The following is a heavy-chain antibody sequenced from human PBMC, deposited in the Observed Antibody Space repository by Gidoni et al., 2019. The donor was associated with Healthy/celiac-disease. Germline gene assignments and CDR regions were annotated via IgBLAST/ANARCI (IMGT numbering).Heavy chain of an antibody. D-gene: IGHD4-17*01. CDR3: ASLGGFGDYEVFDY. CDR2: IYYSGST. J-gene: IGHJ4*02. CDR1: GGSISSYY. V-gene: IGHV4-59*08. Sequence: QVQLQESGPGLVKPSETLSLTCTVSGGSISSYYWSWIRQPPGKGLEWIGYIYYSGSTNYNPSLKSRVTISVDTSKNQFSLKLSSVTAADTAVYYCASLGGFGDYEVFDYWGQGTLVTVSS.